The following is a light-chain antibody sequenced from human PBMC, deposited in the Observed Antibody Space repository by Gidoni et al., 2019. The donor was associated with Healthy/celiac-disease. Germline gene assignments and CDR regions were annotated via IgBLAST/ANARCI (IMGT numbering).Light chain of an antibody. Sequence: DIQMTQSPSALSASVGDRVTITCRASQSISSWLAWYQQKPGKAPKLLIYDASSLESGVPSRFSGSGSGTEFTLTISSLQPSDFATYYCQHYNSYWTFGQXTKVEIK. J-gene: IGKJ1*01. CDR1: QSISSW. CDR3: QHYNSYWT. CDR2: DAS. V-gene: IGKV1-5*01.